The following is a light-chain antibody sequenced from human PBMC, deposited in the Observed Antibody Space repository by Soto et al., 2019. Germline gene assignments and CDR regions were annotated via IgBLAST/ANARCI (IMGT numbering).Light chain of an antibody. V-gene: IGKV3-11*01. CDR3: QQRSNWPLLT. CDR1: QSVSSY. J-gene: IGKJ4*01. Sequence: EIVMTQSPATLSLSPGERATLSCRASQSVSSYLAWYQQKPGQAPRLLIYDASNRATGIPARFSGSGSGTDFTHTSSSLEPEDFAVYYCQQRSNWPLLTFGGGTKVDIK. CDR2: DAS.